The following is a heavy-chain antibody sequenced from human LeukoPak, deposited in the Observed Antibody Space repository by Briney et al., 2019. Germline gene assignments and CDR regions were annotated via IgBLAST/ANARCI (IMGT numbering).Heavy chain of an antibody. D-gene: IGHD3-10*01. J-gene: IGHJ4*02. Sequence: SETLSLTCTVSGCSTINYFRSWIRQPAGKGLEWIGHIYTSGTTHYNPSLKNRVTISLDTSKSQFSLQLNSVTAADTAVYYCARAEGSGSGAYTLDYWGQGILVTVSS. V-gene: IGHV4-4*07. CDR1: GCSTINYF. CDR2: IYTSGTT. CDR3: ARAEGSGSGAYTLDY.